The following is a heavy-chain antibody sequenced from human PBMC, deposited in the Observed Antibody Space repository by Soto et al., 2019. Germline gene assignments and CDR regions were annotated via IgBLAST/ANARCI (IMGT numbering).Heavy chain of an antibody. Sequence: SVKVSCKASGGTFSSYAISWVRQAPGQGLEWMGGIIPIFGTANYAQKFQGRVTITADESTSTAYMELSSLRSEDTAVYYCARDLGYGGNSAVWFDPSGQGTLVTVSS. V-gene: IGHV1-69*13. CDR2: IIPIFGTA. D-gene: IGHD4-17*01. CDR1: GGTFSSYA. J-gene: IGHJ5*02. CDR3: ARDLGYGGNSAVWFDP.